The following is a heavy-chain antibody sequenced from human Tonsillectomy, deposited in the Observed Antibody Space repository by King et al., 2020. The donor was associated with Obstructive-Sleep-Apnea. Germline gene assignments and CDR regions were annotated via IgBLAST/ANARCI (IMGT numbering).Heavy chain of an antibody. CDR1: GYTFTRYA. CDR2: INAGNGNT. V-gene: IGHV1-3*01. Sequence: QLVQSGAEVKKPGASVKVSCKASGYTFTRYAMHWVRQAPGQRPEWMGWINAGNGNTKYSQKFQGRVTITRDTYASTVSMELRSLRSEDTAVYYCARGPASFASDESFPRWGQGTLVTVSS. J-gene: IGHJ1*01. CDR3: ARGPASFASDESFPR.